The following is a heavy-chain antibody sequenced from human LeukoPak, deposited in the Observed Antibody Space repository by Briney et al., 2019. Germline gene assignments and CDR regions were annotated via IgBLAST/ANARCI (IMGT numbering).Heavy chain of an antibody. CDR1: GFTVGSNY. CDR2: IYSGGST. D-gene: IGHD1-1*01. J-gene: IGHJ4*02. V-gene: IGHV3-53*01. CDR3: TRDTKN. Sequence: PGGSLGLSCVASGFTVGSNYMSWVRQAPGKGLEWVSVIYSGGSTYYADSVKGRFTISRDNSKNTLYLQMNSLRAEDTAMYYCTRDTKNWGQGTLVTVSS.